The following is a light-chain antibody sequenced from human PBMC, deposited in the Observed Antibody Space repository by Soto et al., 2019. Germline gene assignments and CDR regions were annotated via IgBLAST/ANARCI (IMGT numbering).Light chain of an antibody. V-gene: IGKV3-15*01. CDR3: QQYKNWLTWK. CDR1: PSISDT. CDR2: GAS. Sequence: IVMWQPAANPALSSVGRGTLASRASPSISDTLAWYQQKPGQAPRLLIYGASTRATGIPARFSGSGSGTEFTLTISSLQSEDLAVYYCQQYKNWLTWKFGQGTKVDIK. J-gene: IGKJ1*01.